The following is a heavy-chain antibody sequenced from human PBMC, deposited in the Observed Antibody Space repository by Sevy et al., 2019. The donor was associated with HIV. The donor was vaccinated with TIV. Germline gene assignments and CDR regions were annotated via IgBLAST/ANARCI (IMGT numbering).Heavy chain of an antibody. CDR2: INPTSGGT. CDR1: GYSFSGYN. CDR3: VRVPAAAGTRGYFDY. V-gene: IGHV1-2*06. J-gene: IGHJ4*02. D-gene: IGHD6-13*01. Sequence: ASVKVSCKTSGYSFSGYNMHWVRQAPGQGLEWMGRINPTSGGTKVAEMFQGRVTMTRDMSISTAYMELSSLRSDDTAVYYCVRVPAAAGTRGYFDYWGQGTLVTVSS.